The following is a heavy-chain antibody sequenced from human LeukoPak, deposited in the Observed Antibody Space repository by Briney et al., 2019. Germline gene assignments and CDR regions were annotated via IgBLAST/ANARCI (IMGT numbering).Heavy chain of an antibody. CDR1: GFTFSNTW. CDR2: IKSKTDGGTT. J-gene: IGHJ4*02. Sequence: GGSLTLSCAASGFTFSNTWMTWVRQAPGKGLEWVGSIKSKTDGGTTDYAAPVKGRFTISRDDSKNTLYLQMNSLKTEDTAVYYCTTPRYWGQGTLVTVSS. CDR3: TTPRY. V-gene: IGHV3-15*01.